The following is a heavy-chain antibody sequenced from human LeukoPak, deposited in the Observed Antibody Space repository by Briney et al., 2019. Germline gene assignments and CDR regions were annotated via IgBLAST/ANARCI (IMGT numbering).Heavy chain of an antibody. CDR3: ARVDRYHYYLDV. Sequence: SVKVSCKASGGTFSSYSITWVRQAPEQGFKWMGGIMPLFNTANYAQQFQGRVTITTDESTSTAYMELSSLRFEDTAMYYCARVDRYHYYLDVWGKGTTVTVSS. V-gene: IGHV1-69*05. CDR2: IMPLFNTA. J-gene: IGHJ6*03. CDR1: GGTFSSYS.